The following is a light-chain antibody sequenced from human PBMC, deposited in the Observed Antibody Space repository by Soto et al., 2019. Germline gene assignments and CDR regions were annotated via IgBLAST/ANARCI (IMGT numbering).Light chain of an antibody. Sequence: EIVLTQNKGTLSLSPGERATLSCRASQSVSSTYLAWYQQKPGQAPRLLIYGVSSRATGIPDRFSGSGSGTDFTLTINRLEPEDFAVYYCQQYSSSPRTFGQGTKVDIK. V-gene: IGKV3-20*01. CDR1: QSVSSTY. CDR2: GVS. J-gene: IGKJ1*01. CDR3: QQYSSSPRT.